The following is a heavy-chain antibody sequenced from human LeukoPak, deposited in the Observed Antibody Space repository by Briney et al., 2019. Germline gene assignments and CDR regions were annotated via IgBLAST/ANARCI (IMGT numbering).Heavy chain of an antibody. Sequence: GASVKVSCKASGYTCTGYYIHCVRHAPGQGPEWMAWINPNSGGTYCAQNFHYRITTSRDTSISRAYMELRRLRSDDTAIYYCARANALYCSSTSCLFDYWGQGTLVTVSS. CDR1: GYTCTGYY. V-gene: IGHV1-2*02. D-gene: IGHD2-2*01. J-gene: IGHJ4*02. CDR3: ARANALYCSSTSCLFDY. CDR2: INPNSGGT.